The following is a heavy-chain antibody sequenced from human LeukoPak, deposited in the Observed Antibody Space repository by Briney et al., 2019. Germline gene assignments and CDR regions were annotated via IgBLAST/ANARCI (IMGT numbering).Heavy chain of an antibody. D-gene: IGHD2-21*02. J-gene: IGHJ5*02. CDR3: ARGLLFSWFDP. CDR2: IYYSGST. V-gene: IGHV4-31*03. CDR1: VGSISSGGYY. Sequence: SSETLSLTCTVSVGSISSGGYYWSWIRQHPGKGLEWIGYIYYSGSTYYNPSLKSRVTISVDTSKNQFSLKLSSVTAADTAVYYCARGLLFSWFDPWGQGTLVTVSS.